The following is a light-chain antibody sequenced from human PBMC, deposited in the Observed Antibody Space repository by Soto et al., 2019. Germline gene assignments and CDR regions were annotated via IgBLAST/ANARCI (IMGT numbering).Light chain of an antibody. CDR2: TAS. V-gene: IGKV1-27*01. J-gene: IGKJ1*01. CDR1: QGISNY. CDR3: QKYNSAPWT. Sequence: DIQMTQSPSSLSASAGDRVTITCRASQGISNYLAWYQQRPGKVPKLLIYTASTLQSGVPSRFSGSGSGAEFTLTISSLQPEDVATYYCQKYNSAPWTFGKGTKVDI.